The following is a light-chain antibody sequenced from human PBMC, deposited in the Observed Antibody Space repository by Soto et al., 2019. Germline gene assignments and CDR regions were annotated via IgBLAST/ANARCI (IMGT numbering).Light chain of an antibody. Sequence: QSALTQPASVSGSPGQSITISCTGTSSDVGGYDYVSWYQRHPGKAPRLMIYDVTNRPSGVSDRFSGPKSGNTASLTISGLQTEDEADYYCSSHTSSSAVVFGGGTKVTVL. CDR1: SSDVGGYDY. J-gene: IGLJ2*01. CDR2: DVT. V-gene: IGLV2-14*03. CDR3: SSHTSSSAVV.